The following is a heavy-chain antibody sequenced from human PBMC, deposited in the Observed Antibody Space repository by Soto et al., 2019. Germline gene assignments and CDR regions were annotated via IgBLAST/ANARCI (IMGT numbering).Heavy chain of an antibody. CDR1: GFTFSSYS. D-gene: IGHD4-4*01. Sequence: EVQLVESGGGLVKPGGSLRLSCAASGFTFSSYSMNWVRQAPGKGLEWVSSISSSSSYIYYADSVNGRSTTSRDNAKNSLSLQMNSLRAEDTAVYYCARSTVTSGFDYWGQGTLVTVSS. V-gene: IGHV3-21*01. J-gene: IGHJ4*02. CDR2: ISSSSSYI. CDR3: ARSTVTSGFDY.